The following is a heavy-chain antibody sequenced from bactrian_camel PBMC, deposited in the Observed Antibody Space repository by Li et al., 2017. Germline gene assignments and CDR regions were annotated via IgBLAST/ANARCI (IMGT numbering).Heavy chain of an antibody. CDR1: GYTYSNYC. V-gene: IGHV3S53*01. CDR2: LDSDGRT. D-gene: IGHD5*01. CDR3: AAEMGTIGWVYPDTKMSASDYNY. J-gene: IGHJ4*01. Sequence: VQLVESGGGSVQPGGSLRLSCVASGYTYSNYCMGWFRQFPGKPREGVAGLDSDGRTTYVDSVKGRFTISKDSAKNTLYLDTNNLKIEDTAMYYCAAEMGTIGWVYPDTKMSASDYNYWGQGTQVTVS.